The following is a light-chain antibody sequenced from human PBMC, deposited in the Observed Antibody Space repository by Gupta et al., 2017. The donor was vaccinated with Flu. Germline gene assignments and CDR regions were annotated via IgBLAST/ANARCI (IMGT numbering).Light chain of an antibody. CDR1: SSDVGSYNL. CDR2: EVS. J-gene: IGLJ1*01. Sequence: SALTQPDSVSGSPGQSITISCTGTSSDVGSYNLVSWYQQHPAKAPNLMIYEVSKRPAGVANRFSGSKSANTASLTISERQAEDGADYYCCADAGSSTRVFGSGTKVTVL. CDR3: CADAGSSTRV. V-gene: IGLV2-23*02.